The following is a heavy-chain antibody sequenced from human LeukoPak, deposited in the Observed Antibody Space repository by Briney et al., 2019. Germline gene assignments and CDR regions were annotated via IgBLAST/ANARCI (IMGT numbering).Heavy chain of an antibody. D-gene: IGHD3-10*01. CDR1: GGTFSSYA. CDR2: IISIFGTA. CDR3: ARDQGPVRGVDYYYYGMDV. J-gene: IGHJ6*04. Sequence: ASVKVSCKASGGTFSSYAISWVRQAPGQGLEWMGGIISIFGTANYAQKFQGRVTITADESTSTAYMELSSLRSEDTAVYYCARDQGPVRGVDYYYYGMDVWGKGTTVTVSS. V-gene: IGHV1-69*13.